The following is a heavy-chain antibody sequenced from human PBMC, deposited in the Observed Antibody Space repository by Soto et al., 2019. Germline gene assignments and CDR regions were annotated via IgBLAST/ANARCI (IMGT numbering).Heavy chain of an antibody. J-gene: IGHJ4*02. V-gene: IGHV1-69*13. D-gene: IGHD2-15*01. Sequence: SVKVSCKASGGTFSSYAISWVLQAPGQGLEWVGGIIPIFGTANYAQKFQGRVTITADESTSTAYTELSSLRSEDTAVYYCARESRYCSGGSCYFLPGIDYWGQGTLVTVSS. CDR3: ARESRYCSGGSCYFLPGIDY. CDR2: IIPIFGTA. CDR1: GGTFSSYA.